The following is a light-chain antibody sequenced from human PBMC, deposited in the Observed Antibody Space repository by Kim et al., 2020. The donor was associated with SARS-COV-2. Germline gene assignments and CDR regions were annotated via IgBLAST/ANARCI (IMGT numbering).Light chain of an antibody. V-gene: IGKV3-15*01. CDR2: GAA. J-gene: IGKJ2*01. CDR3: QQYNEWPMFT. Sequence: CPRERATPTCRASQSMSISLGWFQQKPGMAPRLLIYGAATRAIGIPARFSGSGSGTEFSLTISSLQSEEFAVYNCQQYNEWPMFTFGQGTKVDIK. CDR1: QSMSIS.